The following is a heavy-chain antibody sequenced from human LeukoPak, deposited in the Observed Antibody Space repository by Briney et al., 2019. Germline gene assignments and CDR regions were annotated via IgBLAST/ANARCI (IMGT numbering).Heavy chain of an antibody. J-gene: IGHJ4*02. V-gene: IGHV3-30*18. CDR3: AKRGTLGPFSIDS. CDR1: GFTFSGFA. D-gene: IGHD7-27*01. CDR2: LSSDESNK. Sequence: GGSLRLSCAASGFTFSGFAMHWVRQAPGKGPEWVAFLSSDESNKNYADSMKGRFTISRDISKNTLYLQVSSLTPEDTAVYYCAKRGTLGPFSIDSWGQGTLVTVSS.